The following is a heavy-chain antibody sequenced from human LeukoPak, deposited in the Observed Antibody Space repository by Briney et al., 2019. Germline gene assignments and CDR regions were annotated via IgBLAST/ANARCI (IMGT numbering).Heavy chain of an antibody. Sequence: PGGSLRLSCAASGFTFTNYAMSWVRQTPGKGLEWVAATVGSRPDTYHADSVKGRFTVSRDNSKNTLYLQMNSLRAEDTAVYYCAKGPVVTFDIWGQGTMVTVSS. CDR2: TVGSRPDT. CDR3: AKGPVVTFDI. J-gene: IGHJ3*02. CDR1: GFTFTNYA. D-gene: IGHD2-15*01. V-gene: IGHV3-23*01.